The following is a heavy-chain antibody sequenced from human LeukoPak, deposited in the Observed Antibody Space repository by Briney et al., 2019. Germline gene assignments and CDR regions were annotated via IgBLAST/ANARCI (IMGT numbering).Heavy chain of an antibody. Sequence: GGSLRLSCAASGFTVSSNEMSWVRQAPGKGLEWVSSISGGSTYYADSRKGRFTISRDNPKNTLHLQMNSLRAEDTAVYYCAREAASMVRGVIVDYWGQGTLVTVSS. V-gene: IGHV3-38-3*01. CDR2: ISGGST. D-gene: IGHD3-10*01. CDR3: AREAASMVRGVIVDY. CDR1: GFTVSSNE. J-gene: IGHJ4*02.